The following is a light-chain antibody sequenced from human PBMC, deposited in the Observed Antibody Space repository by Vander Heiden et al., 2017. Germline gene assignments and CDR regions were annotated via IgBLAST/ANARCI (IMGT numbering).Light chain of an antibody. CDR2: RDS. V-gene: IGLV3-9*01. Sequence: SYELTQPLSVSVALGQPARITCGGNDIGSKNVQWFQQKPGQAPVLIIYRDSNRPSGIPERFSGSNSGNTATLTISGAQAGDESDYYCHVWDSSTVIFGGGTKLNVL. CDR1: DIGSKN. J-gene: IGLJ2*01. CDR3: HVWDSSTVI.